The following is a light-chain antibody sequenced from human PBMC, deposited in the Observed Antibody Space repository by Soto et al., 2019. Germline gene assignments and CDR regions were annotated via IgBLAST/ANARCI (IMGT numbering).Light chain of an antibody. J-gene: IGKJ1*01. CDR1: QSISIY. CDR3: QQSYNIPRAT. V-gene: IGKV1-39*01. Sequence: DIQMTQSPSSLSASVGDRVTITCRASQSISIYLNWYQQKPGKAPKVLIYAASSLQSGFPQRFSGSGPGTDVTLTISSLQPEDFATYYCQQSYNIPRATFGQGTKVEIK. CDR2: AAS.